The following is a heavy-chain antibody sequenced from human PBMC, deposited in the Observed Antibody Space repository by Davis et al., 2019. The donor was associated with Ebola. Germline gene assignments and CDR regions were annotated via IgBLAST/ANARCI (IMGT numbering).Heavy chain of an antibody. CDR3: ARRRVRGVIITYAFDS. CDR2: IYYSGST. V-gene: IGHV4-39*01. J-gene: IGHJ3*02. D-gene: IGHD3-10*01. Sequence: MPSETLSLTCTVSGGSISSSSYYWGWIRQPPGKGLEWIGSIYYSGSTYYNPSLKSRVTISVDTSKNQFSLKLSSVTAADTAVYYCARRRVRGVIITYAFDSWGQGTTVTVSS. CDR1: GGSISSSSYY.